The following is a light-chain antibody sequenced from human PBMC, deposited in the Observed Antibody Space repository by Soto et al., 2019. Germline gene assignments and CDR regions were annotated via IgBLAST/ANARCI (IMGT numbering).Light chain of an antibody. CDR1: QSVSSD. Sequence: EIVMTQSPATLSVSRGGRASLSCRASQSVSSDLAWYHQKPGQPPRLLIYASVNRATGIPDRFSGSASGTDFTLTINRLEPEDFAVYYCQLYGNSPPFGQGTRLEI. V-gene: IGKV3D-15*01. J-gene: IGKJ5*01. CDR3: QLYGNSPP. CDR2: ASV.